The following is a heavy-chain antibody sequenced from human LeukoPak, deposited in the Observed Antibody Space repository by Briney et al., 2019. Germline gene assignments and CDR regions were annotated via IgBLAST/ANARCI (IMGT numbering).Heavy chain of an antibody. Sequence: GRSLRLSCAASGFTFSSYSMNWVRQAPGKGLEWVSSISSSSSYIYYADSVKGRFTISRDNAKNSLYLQMNSLRAEDTAVYYCASVKDLYYSPPPYYYYGMDVWGQGTTVTVSS. CDR2: ISSSSSYI. CDR3: ASVKDLYYSPPPYYYYGMDV. D-gene: IGHD2-21*01. J-gene: IGHJ6*02. V-gene: IGHV3-21*01. CDR1: GFTFSSYS.